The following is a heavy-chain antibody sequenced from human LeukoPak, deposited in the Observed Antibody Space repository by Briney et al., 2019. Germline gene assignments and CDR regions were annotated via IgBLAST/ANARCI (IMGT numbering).Heavy chain of an antibody. J-gene: IGHJ3*01. Sequence: SMKVSCKASGGTFSSYAISWVRQAPGQGLEWMGGITPMVDTAKYAQKFQDRVTVTTDESASTAYLDLSSLTSEDTAVYYCARGNWSDAFDVWGQGALVTVSS. D-gene: IGHD1-1*01. CDR1: GGTFSSYA. CDR3: ARGNWSDAFDV. V-gene: IGHV1-69*05. CDR2: ITPMVDTA.